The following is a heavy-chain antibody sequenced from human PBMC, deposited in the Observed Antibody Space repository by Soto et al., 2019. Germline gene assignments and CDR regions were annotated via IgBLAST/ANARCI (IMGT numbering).Heavy chain of an antibody. J-gene: IGHJ4*02. Sequence: VGSLRLSCAASGFTFTRFSMNWVRQAPGKGLEWVSSISSTTNYIYYGDSMKGRFTISRDNAKNSLYLEMNSLGAEDTAVYYCARESEDLTSNFDYWGQGTLVTVSS. CDR2: ISSTTNYI. CDR3: ARESEDLTSNFDY. V-gene: IGHV3-21*06. CDR1: GFTFTRFS.